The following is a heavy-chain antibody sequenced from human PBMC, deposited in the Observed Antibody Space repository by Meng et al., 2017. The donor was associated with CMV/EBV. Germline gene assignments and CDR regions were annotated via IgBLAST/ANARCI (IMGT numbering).Heavy chain of an antibody. D-gene: IGHD2-2*02. CDR2: ISSSSSYI. CDR3: ARDGGDCSSTSCCTHGYYGMDV. J-gene: IGHJ6*02. CDR1: GFTFSSYS. Sequence: GESLKISCAASGFTFSSYSMNWVRQAPGKGLEWVSSISSSSSYIYYADSVKGRFTISRDNAKNSLYLQMNSLRAEDTAVYYCARDGGDCSSTSCCTHGYYGMDVWGQGTTVTVSS. V-gene: IGHV3-21*01.